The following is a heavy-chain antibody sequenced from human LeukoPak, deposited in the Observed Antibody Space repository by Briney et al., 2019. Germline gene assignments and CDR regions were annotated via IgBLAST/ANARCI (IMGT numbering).Heavy chain of an antibody. CDR1: GFSFSTYD. D-gene: IGHD3-9*01. CDR2: ISSDGSHK. J-gene: IGHJ4*02. V-gene: IGHV3-30*18. CDR3: AKGSIDWYYFDY. Sequence: PGGSLRLSCAASGFSFSTYDMHWVRKAPGKGLEWVAVISSDGSHKYWADSVKGRFTISRDNSKNTVYLQMNSLRAEDTAVYYCAKGSIDWYYFDYWGQGTLVTVSS.